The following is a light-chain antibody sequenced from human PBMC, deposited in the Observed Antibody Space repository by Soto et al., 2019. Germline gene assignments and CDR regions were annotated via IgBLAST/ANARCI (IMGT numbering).Light chain of an antibody. J-gene: IGKJ1*01. CDR1: QSVSSY. CDR3: HQYSKWYLA. V-gene: IGKV3-11*01. CDR2: DAS. Sequence: IVLTQSPATLSLSPGDRATLSCRASQSVSSYLAWYHQKPGQAPRLLIYDASNVATGVPVRFSGSGSEAEFTLTISSLQSEDCAVYYCHQYSKWYLAFVQGTKVDIK.